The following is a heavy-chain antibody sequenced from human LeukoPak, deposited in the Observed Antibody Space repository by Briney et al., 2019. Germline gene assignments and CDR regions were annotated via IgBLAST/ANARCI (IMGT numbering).Heavy chain of an antibody. J-gene: IGHJ3*01. CDR3: ARAGYRGYDSDALDV. CDR2: MNGRSGNT. D-gene: IGHD5-12*01. V-gene: IGHV1-8*01. Sequence: ASVKVSCKASGYTFDDYGINWVRQVPGQGLEWLGWMNGRSGNTGYTEKLEGRLGMTRDTSTTTAYLEVTGLTSEDTAMYFCARAGYRGYDSDALDVWGQGTLVTVSS. CDR1: GYTFDDYG.